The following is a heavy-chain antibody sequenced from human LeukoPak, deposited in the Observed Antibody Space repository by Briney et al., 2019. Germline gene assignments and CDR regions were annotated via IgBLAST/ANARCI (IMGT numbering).Heavy chain of an antibody. J-gene: IGHJ4*02. V-gene: IGHV3-9*01. CDR3: VKDRSSSRCGAGDY. Sequence: PGGSLRLSCAGSGFTFRNRWATWVRQAPGKGLEWVSGISWNSGSIGYADSVKGRFTISRDSAKNSLYLQMNGLRAEDTALYYCVKDRSSSRCGAGDYWGPGTLVTVSS. CDR1: GFTFRNRW. D-gene: IGHD6-13*01. CDR2: ISWNSGSI.